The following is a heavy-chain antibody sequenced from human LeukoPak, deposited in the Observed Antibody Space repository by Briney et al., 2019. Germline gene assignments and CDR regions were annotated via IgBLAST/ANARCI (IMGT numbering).Heavy chain of an antibody. J-gene: IGHJ4*02. CDR3: ARGEGAYLLYFDY. D-gene: IGHD3-16*01. CDR2: INSDGSST. CDR1: GFTFSSYW. Sequence: GGSLRLSCAASGFTFSSYWMHWVRHAPGKGLVWVSRINSDGSSTSYADSVKGRFTISRDNAKNTLYLQMNSLRAEDTAVYYCARGEGAYLLYFDYWGQGTLVTASS. V-gene: IGHV3-74*01.